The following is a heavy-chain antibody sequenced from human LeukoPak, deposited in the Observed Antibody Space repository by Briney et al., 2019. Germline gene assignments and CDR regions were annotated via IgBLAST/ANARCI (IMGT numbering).Heavy chain of an antibody. Sequence: ASVKVSCKASGYTFTDDYIHWVRQAPGQGLEWMGWINVNSGGTNYAQKFYARVTMTRDTSISTAYMELSRLRSDDTAVFYCARETLRGVADYWGQGTLVTVSS. CDR1: GYTFTDDY. V-gene: IGHV1-2*02. D-gene: IGHD3-10*01. CDR3: ARETLRGVADY. CDR2: INVNSGGT. J-gene: IGHJ4*02.